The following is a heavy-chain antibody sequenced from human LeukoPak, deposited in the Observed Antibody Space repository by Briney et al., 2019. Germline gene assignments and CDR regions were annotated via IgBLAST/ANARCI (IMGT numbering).Heavy chain of an antibody. CDR3: AKDPRVATIEIFDY. D-gene: IGHD5-12*01. V-gene: IGHV3-23*01. CDR2: ISGSAGIT. Sequence: QSGGSLRLSCAASGFTFSSYAMSWVRRAPGKGLEWVSAISGSAGITYYADSVKGRFTISRDNSKNTLYLQMNSLRADDTAVYYCAKDPRVATIEIFDYWGQGTLVTVSS. CDR1: GFTFSSYA. J-gene: IGHJ4*02.